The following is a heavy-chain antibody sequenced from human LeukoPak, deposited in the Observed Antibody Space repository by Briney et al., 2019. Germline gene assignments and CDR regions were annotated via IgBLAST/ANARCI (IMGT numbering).Heavy chain of an antibody. CDR1: GFTFSSYA. CDR2: ISGSGGST. J-gene: IGHJ4*02. Sequence: GGSLKLSCAASGFTFSSYAMSWVRQAPGKGLEWVSAISGSGGSTYYADSVKGRFTISRDNSKNTLYLQMNSLRAEDTAVYYCAKGIVGATRKINFFDYWGQGTLVTVSS. CDR3: AKGIVGATRKINFFDY. V-gene: IGHV3-23*01. D-gene: IGHD1-26*01.